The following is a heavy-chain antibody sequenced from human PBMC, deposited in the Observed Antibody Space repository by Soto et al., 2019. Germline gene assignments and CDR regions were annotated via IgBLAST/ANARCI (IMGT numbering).Heavy chain of an antibody. D-gene: IGHD2-21*02. V-gene: IGHV3-23*01. J-gene: IGHJ3*02. CDR3: AKDRVTPYCGGDCYPPDAFDI. CDR2: ISGSGGST. CDR1: GFTFSSYA. Sequence: EVQLLASGGGLVQPGGSLRLSCAASGFTFSSYAMSWVRQAPGKGLEWVSAISGSGGSTYYADSVKGRFTISRDNSKNTLYLQMNSLRAEDSAVYYCAKDRVTPYCGGDCYPPDAFDIWGQGTMVTVSS.